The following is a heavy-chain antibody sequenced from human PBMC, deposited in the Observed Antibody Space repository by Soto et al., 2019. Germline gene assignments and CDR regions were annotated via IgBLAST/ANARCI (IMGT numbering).Heavy chain of an antibody. J-gene: IGHJ4*02. V-gene: IGHV1-3*01. CDR1: GYTFTSYA. CDR3: ARAGKYYSGSGSYHY. Sequence: GASVKVSCKASGYTFTSYAMHWVRQAPGQRLEWMGWINAGNGNTKYSQKFQGRVTITRDTSASTAYMELSSLRSEDTAVYYCARAGKYYSGSGSYHYWGQGDQVTVSS. CDR2: INAGNGNT. D-gene: IGHD3-10*01.